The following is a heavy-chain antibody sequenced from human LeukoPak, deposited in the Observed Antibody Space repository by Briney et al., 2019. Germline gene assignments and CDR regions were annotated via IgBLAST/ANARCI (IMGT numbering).Heavy chain of an antibody. Sequence: SETLSLTCAVYGGSFSGYYWSWIRQPPGKGLEWIGEINHSGSTNYNPSLKSRVTISVDTSKNQFSLKLSSVTAADTAVYYCARAGSYYDSIGYYYRPRKYYFDYWGQGTLVTVSS. CDR3: ARAGSYYDSIGYYYRPRKYYFDY. V-gene: IGHV4-34*01. D-gene: IGHD3-22*01. CDR1: GGSFSGYY. J-gene: IGHJ4*02. CDR2: INHSGST.